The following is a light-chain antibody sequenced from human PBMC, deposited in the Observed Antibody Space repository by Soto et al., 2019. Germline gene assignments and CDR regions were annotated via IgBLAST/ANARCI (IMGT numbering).Light chain of an antibody. J-gene: IGKJ1*01. CDR3: QQHNNWRWP. Sequence: EIVMTQSPATLSVSPGEGATLSCRASQSISSKLAWYQQKPGQAPRRLIYGASTRATGVPARFSGSGSGTEFTITTRSLQSEHLAVDYPQQHNNWRWPVGQGNNV. V-gene: IGKV3-15*01. CDR2: GAS. CDR1: QSISSK.